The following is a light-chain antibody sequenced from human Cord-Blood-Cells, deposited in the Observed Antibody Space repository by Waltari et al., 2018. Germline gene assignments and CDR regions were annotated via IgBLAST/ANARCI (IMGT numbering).Light chain of an antibody. CDR1: QSVLYSSNNKNY. CDR3: QQYYSTPYT. Sequence: DIVMTQPPDSLAVSLGERATIKCKFSQSVLYSSNNKNYLAWYQQKPGPPPKLLIYWASTRESGVPDRFSGSGSGTDFTLTISSLQAEDVAVYYCQQYYSTPYTFGQGTKLEIK. V-gene: IGKV4-1*01. CDR2: WAS. J-gene: IGKJ2*01.